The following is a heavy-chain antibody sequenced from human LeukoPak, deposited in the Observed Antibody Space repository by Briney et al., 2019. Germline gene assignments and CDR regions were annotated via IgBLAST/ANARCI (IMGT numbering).Heavy chain of an antibody. D-gene: IGHD6-13*01. CDR2: IYTSGTT. CDR3: ARKAASNWYFDL. J-gene: IGHJ2*01. V-gene: IGHV4-4*07. Sequence: SDTLSLICAVSGVSISSYYWTWIRQPAGKGLEWIGLIYTSGTTNYNPSVKSRVTMSVDTSKNQFSLKLNSVTAADTAVYYCARKAASNWYFDLWGRGTRVTVSS. CDR1: GVSISSYY.